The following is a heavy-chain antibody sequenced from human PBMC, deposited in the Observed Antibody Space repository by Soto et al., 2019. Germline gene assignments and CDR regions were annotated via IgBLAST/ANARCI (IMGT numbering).Heavy chain of an antibody. CDR1: GYTFTSYY. D-gene: IGHD3-22*01. CDR2: INPSGGST. J-gene: IGHJ3*02. V-gene: IGHV1-46*01. CDR3: ARGGYDSSGYYPLHAFDI. Sequence: ASVKVSCTASGYTFTSYYMHWVRQAPGQGLEWMGIINPSGGSTSYAQKFQGRVTMTRDTSTSTVYMELSSLRSEDTAVYYCARGGYDSSGYYPLHAFDIWGQGTMVTVSS.